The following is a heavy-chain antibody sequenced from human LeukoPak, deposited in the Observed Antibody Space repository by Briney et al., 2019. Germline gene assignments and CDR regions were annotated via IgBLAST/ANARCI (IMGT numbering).Heavy chain of an antibody. Sequence: GGSLRLSCAASGFTFNNYAMSWVRQAPGKGLEWLSSIGGSGGSTYSADSVKGRFTISRDNSKNTLYLQLNSLRAEDTAVYYCALYSSSWYSPFDYWGQGTLVTVSS. V-gene: IGHV3-23*01. CDR1: GFTFNNYA. J-gene: IGHJ4*02. CDR2: IGGSGGST. D-gene: IGHD6-13*01. CDR3: ALYSSSWYSPFDY.